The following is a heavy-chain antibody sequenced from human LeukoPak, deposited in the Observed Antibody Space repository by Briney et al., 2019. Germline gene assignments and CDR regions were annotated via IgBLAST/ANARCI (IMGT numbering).Heavy chain of an antibody. D-gene: IGHD1-26*01. J-gene: IGHJ5*02. CDR2: IYYSGST. V-gene: IGHV4-59*01. CDR1: GGSISSYY. CDR3: ARVGTTIVGAMYWFDP. Sequence: SETLSLTCTVSGGSISSYYWSWIRQPPGKGLEWIGYIYYSGSTNYNPSLKSRVTISVDTSKNQFSLKLSSVTAADTAVYYCARVGTTIVGAMYWFDPWGQGTLVTVSS.